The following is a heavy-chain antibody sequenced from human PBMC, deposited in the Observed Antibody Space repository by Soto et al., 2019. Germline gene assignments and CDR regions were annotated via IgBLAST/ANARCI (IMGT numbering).Heavy chain of an antibody. D-gene: IGHD4-17*01. CDR2: IIPIFGTA. J-gene: IGHJ3*02. V-gene: IGHV1-69*01. Sequence: QVQLVQSGAEVKKPGSSVKVSCKASGGTFSSYAISWVRQAPGQGLEWMGGIIPIFGTANYAQKFQGRVTITADESTCTAYMELSSLRSEDTAVYYCARDRRRYGGSPHDAFDIWGQGTMVTVSS. CDR1: GGTFSSYA. CDR3: ARDRRRYGGSPHDAFDI.